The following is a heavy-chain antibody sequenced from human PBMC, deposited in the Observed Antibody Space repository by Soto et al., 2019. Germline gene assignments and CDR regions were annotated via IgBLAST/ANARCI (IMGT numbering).Heavy chain of an antibody. D-gene: IGHD3-10*01. CDR1: SNTFTNYW. V-gene: IGHV5-51*01. CDR2: ISPGDSDT. CDR3: AGGGVRGVITRTRDYYGMDV. Sequence: GESLKISCMGSSNTFTNYWIAWVRQMSGKGLEWMGSISPGDSDTRYSPSFQGQVTISADKSISTAYLQWSSLKASDTAMYYCAGGGVRGVITRTRDYYGMDVWGQGTTVTVSS. J-gene: IGHJ6*02.